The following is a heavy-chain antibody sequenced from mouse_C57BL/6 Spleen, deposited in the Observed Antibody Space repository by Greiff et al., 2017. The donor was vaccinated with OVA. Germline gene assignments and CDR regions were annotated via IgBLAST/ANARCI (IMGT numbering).Heavy chain of an antibody. Sequence: LVESEGGLVQPGSSMKLSCTASGFTFSDYYMAWVRQVPEKGLEWVANINYDGSSTYYLDSLKSRFIISRDNAKNILYLQMSSLKSEDTATYYCARDVYYGSSYGAMDYWGQGTSVTVSS. V-gene: IGHV5-16*01. CDR2: INYDGSST. J-gene: IGHJ4*01. D-gene: IGHD1-1*01. CDR3: ARDVYYGSSYGAMDY. CDR1: GFTFSDYY.